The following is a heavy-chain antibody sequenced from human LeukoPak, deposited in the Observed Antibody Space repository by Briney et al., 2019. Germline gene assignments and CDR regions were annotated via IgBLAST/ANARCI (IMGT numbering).Heavy chain of an antibody. V-gene: IGHV1-8*03. D-gene: IGHD4-23*01. CDR3: ARGLDYGGNFDY. CDR1: GYTFTSYD. Sequence: GASVKVSCKASGYTFTSYDINWVRQATGQGLEWMGWMNPNSGNTGYAQKFQGRVTITRNTSISTAYMELSGLRSEDTAVYYCARGLDYGGNFDYWGQGTLVTVSS. J-gene: IGHJ4*02. CDR2: MNPNSGNT.